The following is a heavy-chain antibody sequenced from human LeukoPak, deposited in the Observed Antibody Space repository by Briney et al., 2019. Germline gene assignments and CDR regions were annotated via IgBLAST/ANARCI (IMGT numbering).Heavy chain of an antibody. D-gene: IGHD3-10*01. CDR2: IYYSGST. CDR1: GGSISSSSYY. V-gene: IGHV4-39*01. CDR3: ASPIITMVRGVIIHSFDY. Sequence: SETLSLTXTVSGGSISSSSYYWGWIRQPPGKGLEWIGSIYYSGSTYYNPSLKSRVTISVDTSKNQFSLKLSSVTAADTAVYYCASPIITMVRGVIIHSFDYWGQGTLVTVSS. J-gene: IGHJ4*02.